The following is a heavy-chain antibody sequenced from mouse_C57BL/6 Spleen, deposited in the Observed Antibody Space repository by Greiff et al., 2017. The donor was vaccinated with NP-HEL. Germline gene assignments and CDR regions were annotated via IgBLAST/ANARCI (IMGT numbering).Heavy chain of an antibody. CDR1: GYTFTDYE. V-gene: IGHV1-15*01. D-gene: IGHD2-4*01. Sequence: VQLQQSGAELVRPGASVTLSCKASGYTFTDYEMHWVKQTPVHGLEWIGAFDPETGGTAYNQKFKGKAILTADKSSSTAYMELRSLTSEDSAVYYCTYYDYDEGFAYWGQGTLVTVAA. CDR3: TYYDYDEGFAY. J-gene: IGHJ3*01. CDR2: FDPETGGT.